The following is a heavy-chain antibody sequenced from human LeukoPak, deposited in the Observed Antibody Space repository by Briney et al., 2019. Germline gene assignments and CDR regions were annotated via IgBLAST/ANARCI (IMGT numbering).Heavy chain of an antibody. J-gene: IGHJ6*02. V-gene: IGHV4-34*01. Sequence: PSETLSLTCAVYGGSFSGYYWSWIRQPPGKGLEWIGEINHSGSTNYNPSLKSRVTISVDTSKNQFSLKLSSVTAADTAVYYCARGRQLPHFRYYCYYGMDVWGQGTTVTVSS. CDR3: ARGRQLPHFRYYCYYGMDV. CDR2: INHSGST. D-gene: IGHD2-2*01. CDR1: GGSFSGYY.